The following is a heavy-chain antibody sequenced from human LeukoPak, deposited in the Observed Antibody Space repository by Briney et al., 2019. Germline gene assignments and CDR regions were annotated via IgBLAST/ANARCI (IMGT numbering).Heavy chain of an antibody. V-gene: IGHV1-69*13. CDR3: APGYYDSSGYYSPDY. CDR2: IIPIFGTA. Sequence: SVKVSCKASGGTFSSYAISWVRQAPGQGLEWMGGIIPIFGTANYAQKFQGRVTIAADESTSTAYMELSSLRSEDTAVYYCAPGYYDSSGYYSPDYWGQGTLVTVSS. CDR1: GGTFSSYA. D-gene: IGHD3-22*01. J-gene: IGHJ4*02.